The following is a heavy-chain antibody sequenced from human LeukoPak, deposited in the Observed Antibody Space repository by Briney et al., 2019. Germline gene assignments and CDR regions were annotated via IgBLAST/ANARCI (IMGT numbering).Heavy chain of an antibody. V-gene: IGHV3-30*03. CDR1: GFTFSRHG. D-gene: IGHD3-3*01. CDR3: ARDRAWNYFDY. J-gene: IGHJ4*02. Sequence: GGSLRLSCAPSGFTFSRHGMHWVRQAPGKGLEWVAIISNDGSRKYYAHSVEGRFTISRDNSKNTLYLQMDSLRAEDTAVYYCARDRAWNYFDYWGQGTLVTVTS. CDR2: ISNDGSRK.